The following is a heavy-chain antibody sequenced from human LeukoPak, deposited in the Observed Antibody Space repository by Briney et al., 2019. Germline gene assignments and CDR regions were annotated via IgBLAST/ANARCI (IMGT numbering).Heavy chain of an antibody. CDR3: YYEGF. Sequence: GGSLRLSCAASGFTFSSYAMSWVRRAPGKGLEWVSVIVGSADSTYYADSVKGRFTISRDNSKNTLYLQMHSLRAEDTAVYFGYYEGFWGQGTLVTVSS. V-gene: IGHV3-23*01. CDR2: IVGSADST. CDR1: GFTFSSYA. D-gene: IGHD3-22*01. J-gene: IGHJ4*02.